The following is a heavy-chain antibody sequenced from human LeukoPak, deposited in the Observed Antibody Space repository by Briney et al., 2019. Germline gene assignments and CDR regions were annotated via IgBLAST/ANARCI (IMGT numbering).Heavy chain of an antibody. CDR2: TNEAGSGQ. J-gene: IGHJ4*02. CDR1: GGSFSGYY. V-gene: IGHV3-7*01. CDR3: SNKRDY. Sequence: ETLSLTCAVYGGSFSGYYWSWIRQPPGKGLEWVANTNEAGSGQNYVGSVKGRFTVSRDNAKNSLYLQMNSLRVEDTAIYYCSNKRDYWGQGTLVTVSS.